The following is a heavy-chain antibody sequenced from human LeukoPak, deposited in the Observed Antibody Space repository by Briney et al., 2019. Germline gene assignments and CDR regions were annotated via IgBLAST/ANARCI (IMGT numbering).Heavy chain of an antibody. V-gene: IGHV4-59*12. CDR2: IYYSGNT. Sequence: SETLSLTCAVYGGSFSGYYWSWIRQPPGKGLEWIGFIYYSGNTYYNPSLKSRVTISVDTSKNQFSLKLNSVTAADTAVYYCARGSHYYDTSGYYNWFDPWGQGTLVTVSS. CDR3: ARGSHYYDTSGYYNWFDP. D-gene: IGHD3-22*01. J-gene: IGHJ5*02. CDR1: GGSFSGYY.